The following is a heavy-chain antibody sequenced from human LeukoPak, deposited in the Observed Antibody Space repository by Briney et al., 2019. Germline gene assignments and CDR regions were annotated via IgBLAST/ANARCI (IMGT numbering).Heavy chain of an antibody. D-gene: IGHD2-2*01. J-gene: IGHJ5*02. CDR3: AKETQLLFFWFDP. Sequence: SVKVSCKASGGTFSSYAISWVRQAPGQGLGWMGRIIPIFGTANYAQKFQGRVTITTDESTSTAYMELSSLRSEDTAVYYCAKETQLLFFWFDPWGQGTLVTVSS. CDR1: GGTFSSYA. CDR2: IIPIFGTA. V-gene: IGHV1-69*05.